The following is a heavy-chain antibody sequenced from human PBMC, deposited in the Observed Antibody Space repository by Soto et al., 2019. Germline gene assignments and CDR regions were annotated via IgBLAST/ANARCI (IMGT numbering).Heavy chain of an antibody. CDR3: ARDLNWVFAH. J-gene: IGHJ4*02. CDR1: GFPFSSNS. CDR2: ITGSGTNT. D-gene: IGHD1-1*01. Sequence: PGGSLRLSCLASGFPFSSNSVNWVRQAPGKGLEWVSYITGSGTNTRYADSVKGRFTLSRDNVKNSLFLDMNSLTDEDTAVYYWARDLNWVFAHWGWGTMVTVSS. V-gene: IGHV3-48*02.